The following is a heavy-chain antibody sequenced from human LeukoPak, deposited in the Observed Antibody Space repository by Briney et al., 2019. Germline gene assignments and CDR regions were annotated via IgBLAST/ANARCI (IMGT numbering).Heavy chain of an antibody. V-gene: IGHV3-7*01. CDR2: IKQDGSEK. D-gene: IGHD3-10*01. J-gene: IGHJ4*02. CDR3: ARGFRSPFYGSGSYYNDY. Sequence: GGSLRLSCGASGFTFSSYWMSWVRQAPGKGLEWVANIKQDGSEKYYVDSVKGRFTISRDNAKNSLYLQMNSLGAEDTAVYYCARGFRSPFYGSGSYYNDYWGQGTLVTVSS. CDR1: GFTFSSYW.